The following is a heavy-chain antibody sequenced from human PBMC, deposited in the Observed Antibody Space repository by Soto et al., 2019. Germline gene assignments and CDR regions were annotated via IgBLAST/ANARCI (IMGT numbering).Heavy chain of an antibody. CDR3: ARGEQYSGRIFDY. J-gene: IGHJ4*01. V-gene: IGHV6-1*01. Sequence: SQTISLTCAITGDSVSSNSAGWSWVRQSPSRGLEWLGRTYYRSKWYYEYAVSVRGRITINPDTSKNQYSLQLNSVTPEDTAVYFCARGEQYSGRIFDYWGQGTLVTVS. CDR2: TYYRSKWYY. CDR1: GDSVSSNSAG. D-gene: IGHD1-26*01.